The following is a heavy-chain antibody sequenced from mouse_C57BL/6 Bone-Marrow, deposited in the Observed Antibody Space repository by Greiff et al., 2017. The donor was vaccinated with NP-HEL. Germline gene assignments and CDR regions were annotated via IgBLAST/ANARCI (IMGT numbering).Heavy chain of an antibody. Sequence: EVQRVESGPELVKPGASVKIPCKASGYTFTDYNMDWVKQSHGKSLEWIGDINPNNGGTIYNQKFKGKATLTVDKSSSTAYMELRSLTSEDTAVYYCARRDYYGSSYGYFDVWGTGTTVTVSS. V-gene: IGHV1-18*01. J-gene: IGHJ1*03. CDR2: INPNNGGT. D-gene: IGHD1-1*01. CDR3: ARRDYYGSSYGYFDV. CDR1: GYTFTDYN.